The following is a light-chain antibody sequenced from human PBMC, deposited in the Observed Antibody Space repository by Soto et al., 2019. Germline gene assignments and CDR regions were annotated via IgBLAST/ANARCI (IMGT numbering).Light chain of an antibody. Sequence: DIKMTQSPSSVSASVGDRVTITCRASQGIKSWLAWYQHKPGQAPKVLIFAASSLQRGVPSRFSGSGSGTDFTLTINNLQPEDFATYFCQQVNSFPLTFGGGTNVDVK. V-gene: IGKV1-12*01. J-gene: IGKJ4*01. CDR3: QQVNSFPLT. CDR1: QGIKSW. CDR2: AAS.